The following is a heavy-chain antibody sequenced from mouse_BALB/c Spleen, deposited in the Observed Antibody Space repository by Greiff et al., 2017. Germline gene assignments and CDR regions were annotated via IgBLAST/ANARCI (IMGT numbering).Heavy chain of an antibody. J-gene: IGHJ4*01. CDR2: IWAGGGT. Sequence: VQLQESGPGLVAPSQTLSITCTVSGFSLTSYGVHWVRQPPGKGLEWLGGIWAGGGTNYNSALISRLSISTDNSKSQIFLKMNSLQTDDTAMYYCASDPYAMDYWGQGTSVTVSS. CDR1: GFSLTSYG. V-gene: IGHV2-9*02. CDR3: ASDPYAMDY.